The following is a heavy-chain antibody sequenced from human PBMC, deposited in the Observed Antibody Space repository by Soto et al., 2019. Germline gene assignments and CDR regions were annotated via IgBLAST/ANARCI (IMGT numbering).Heavy chain of an antibody. Sequence: LSLTCSVYGVAFHGYYWSLIRQPPFDGLEWSGEINHSGSANYNPTFKSRVFISVDMSKNQMSLQLTSVSAADTAVYYCAKGPQTGYYDSGTFYSSVPWGQGTLVTVSS. CDR2: INHSGSA. CDR1: GVAFHGYY. D-gene: IGHD3-10*01. J-gene: IGHJ5*02. CDR3: AKGPQTGYYDSGTFYSSVP. V-gene: IGHV4-34*01.